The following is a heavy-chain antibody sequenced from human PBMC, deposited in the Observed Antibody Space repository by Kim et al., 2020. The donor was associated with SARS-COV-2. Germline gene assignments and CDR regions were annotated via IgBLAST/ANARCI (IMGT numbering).Heavy chain of an antibody. V-gene: IGHV3-15*01. J-gene: IGHJ6*02. CDR1: GFTFSNAW. Sequence: GGSLRLSCAASGFTFSNAWMSWVRQAPGKGLEWVGRIKSKTDGGTTDYAAPVKGRFTISRDDSKNTLYLQMNSLKTEDTAVYYCTTDPEYSSSWGGGPGYYYYDGMDVWGQGTTVTVSS. CDR2: IKSKTDGGTT. D-gene: IGHD6-6*01. CDR3: TTDPEYSSSWGGGPGYYYYDGMDV.